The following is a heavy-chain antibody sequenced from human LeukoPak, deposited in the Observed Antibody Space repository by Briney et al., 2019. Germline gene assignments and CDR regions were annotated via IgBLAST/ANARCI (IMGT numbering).Heavy chain of an antibody. V-gene: IGHV3-30-3*01. Sequence: PGRSLRLSCAASGFTFSSYAMHWVRQAPGKGLEWVAVISDDGSNKYYADSVKGRFTISRDNSKNTLYLQMNSLRAEDTAVYYCARGGGFDPWGQGTLVTVSS. CDR1: GFTFSSYA. CDR3: ARGGGFDP. CDR2: ISDDGSNK. J-gene: IGHJ5*02. D-gene: IGHD3-10*01.